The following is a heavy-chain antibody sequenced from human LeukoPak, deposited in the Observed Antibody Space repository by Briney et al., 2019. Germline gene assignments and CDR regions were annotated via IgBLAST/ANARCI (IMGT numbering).Heavy chain of an antibody. CDR1: GFTFSSYG. D-gene: IGHD5-12*01. CDR3: AKDEWLDKATTTQRFDY. V-gene: IGHV3-30*02. CDR2: IRYDGSNK. J-gene: IGHJ4*02. Sequence: PGGSLRLSCAASGFTFSSYGMHWVRQAPGKGLEWVAFIRYDGSNKYYADSVKGRFTISRDNSKNTLYLQMNSLRAEDTAVYYRAKDEWLDKATTTQRFDYWGQGTLVTVSS.